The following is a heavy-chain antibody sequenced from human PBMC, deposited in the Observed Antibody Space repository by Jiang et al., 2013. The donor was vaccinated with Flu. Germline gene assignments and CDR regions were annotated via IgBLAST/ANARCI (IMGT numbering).Heavy chain of an antibody. D-gene: IGHD1-26*01. CDR1: GYSFTGYW. V-gene: IGHV5-51*01. CDR2: ILPDDSET. Sequence: ISCKASGYSFTGYWIGWVRQLPGKGPEWMGMILPDDSETRYSPSFQGQVTISADKSISTAYLQWSSLKASDTAMYYCARRIRGIVGATTAEYYFDYWGQGTLVTVSS. CDR3: ARRIRGIVGATTAEYYFDY. J-gene: IGHJ4*02.